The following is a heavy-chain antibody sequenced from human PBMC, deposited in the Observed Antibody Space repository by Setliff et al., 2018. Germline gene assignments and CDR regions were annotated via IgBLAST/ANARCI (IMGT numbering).Heavy chain of an antibody. D-gene: IGHD4-17*01. Sequence: GGSLRLSCATSGFTFSNYWMNWVRQAPGKGLEWVANVKQGGSEKNYVDSVKGRFTISRDNAENSLTLQMNSLRVEDTAVYYCSRDLQGSGDYVVDYWGQGTLVTVSS. CDR2: VKQGGSEK. J-gene: IGHJ4*02. V-gene: IGHV3-7*01. CDR1: GFTFSNYW. CDR3: SRDLQGSGDYVVDY.